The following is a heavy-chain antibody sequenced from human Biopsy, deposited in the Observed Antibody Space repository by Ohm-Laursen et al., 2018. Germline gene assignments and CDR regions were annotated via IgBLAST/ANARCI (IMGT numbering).Heavy chain of an antibody. D-gene: IGHD2/OR15-2a*01. V-gene: IGHV1-18*01. J-gene: IGHJ4*02. CDR1: GGTFSSSA. Sequence: ASVKVSCKASGGTFSSSAITWVRQAPGQGLEWMGWISPYNDKTSYPPKLQDRVTMTADTSTNTAHMELRSLRSDDPAVYYCARVFCTSTTCYGLLDNWGQGTVVTVSS. CDR2: ISPYNDKT. CDR3: ARVFCTSTTCYGLLDN.